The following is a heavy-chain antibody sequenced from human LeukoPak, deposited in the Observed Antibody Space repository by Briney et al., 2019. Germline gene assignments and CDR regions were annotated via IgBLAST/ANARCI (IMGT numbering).Heavy chain of an antibody. CDR2: ISGSDTGT. V-gene: IGHV3-23*01. J-gene: IGHJ6*03. Sequence: GGSLRLSCAASGFTFSNYAMSWFRQTPWKGLGWVAAISGSDTGTYHADSVRGRFRISRDDTKNTLFPQMNSLRVEDAAIYYCAKAPVGSCKSVRCYSLDVWGKGTTVTVSS. CDR3: AKAPVGSCKSVRCYSLDV. CDR1: GFTFSNYA. D-gene: IGHD2/OR15-2a*01.